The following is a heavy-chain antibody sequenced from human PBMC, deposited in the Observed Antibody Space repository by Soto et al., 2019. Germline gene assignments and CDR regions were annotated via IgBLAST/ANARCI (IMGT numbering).Heavy chain of an antibody. J-gene: IGHJ6*02. CDR2: INAGNGKT. D-gene: IGHD2-15*01. CDR1: GYTFTSYA. Sequence: QVQLVQSGAEVKKPGASVKVSCKASGYTFTSYAMHWVRQAPGQRLEWMGWINAGNGKTKYSQKFQGRVTITRDTSASTAYMELSSLRSEDTAVYYCGGGCSGGSCDYNYFGMDVWGQGTTVTVSS. CDR3: GGGCSGGSCDYNYFGMDV. V-gene: IGHV1-3*01.